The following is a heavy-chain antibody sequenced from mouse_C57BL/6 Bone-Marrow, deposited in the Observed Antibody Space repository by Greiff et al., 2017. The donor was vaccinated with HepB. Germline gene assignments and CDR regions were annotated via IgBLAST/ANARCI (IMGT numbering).Heavy chain of an antibody. D-gene: IGHD1-1*01. J-gene: IGHJ3*01. CDR3: ARDGSSFPY. CDR1: GYSITSGYY. V-gene: IGHV3-6*01. CDR2: ISYDGSN. Sequence: EVKLQQSGPGLVKPSQSLSLTCSVTGYSITSGYYWNWIRQFPGNKLEWMGYISYDGSNNYNPSLKNRISITRDTSKNQFFLKWNSVTTEDTATYYCARDGSSFPYWGQGTLVTVSA.